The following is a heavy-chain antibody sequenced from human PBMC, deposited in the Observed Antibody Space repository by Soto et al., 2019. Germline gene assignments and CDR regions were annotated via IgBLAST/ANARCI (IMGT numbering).Heavy chain of an antibody. D-gene: IGHD2-21*01. Sequence: SETLSLTCAVYGGSFSGYYWSWIRQPPGKGLEWIGNIYYSGSTYYTPALKSRVTLPVDTSKNQFSLNLNSVTAADTAVYYCARGGIPPSGYGIAYAMDVWGQGTTVTVSS. J-gene: IGHJ6*02. V-gene: IGHV4-34*01. CDR3: ARGGIPPSGYGIAYAMDV. CDR2: IYYSGST. CDR1: GGSFSGYY.